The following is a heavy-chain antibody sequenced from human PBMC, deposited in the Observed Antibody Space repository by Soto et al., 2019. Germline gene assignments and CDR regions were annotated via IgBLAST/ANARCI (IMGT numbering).Heavy chain of an antibody. CDR3: ARDLGTFNYGSAYFDY. V-gene: IGHV3-33*01. D-gene: IGHD3-10*01. CDR2: IWYDGSNQ. J-gene: IGHJ4*02. Sequence: GGSLRLSCAPSGFTFSTYGTHWVRQAPGKGLESVAVIWYDGSNQYYADSVKGRFTISRDNSKNMLYLQMNSLRAEDTAVYYCARDLGTFNYGSAYFDYWGQGTTVTVCS. CDR1: GFTFSTYG.